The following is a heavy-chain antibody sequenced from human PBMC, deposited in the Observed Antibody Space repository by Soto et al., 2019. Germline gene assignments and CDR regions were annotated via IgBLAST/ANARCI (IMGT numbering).Heavy chain of an antibody. CDR2: VFHTGST. J-gene: IGHJ5*02. Sequence: QVQLQESGPGLVKPSGTLLLTCAVSGGSISSDNWWTWVRQPPGKGLKWLGEVFHTGSTTYPPSLKNRVTLPLDKSKNQFALQLTSATAADTVVYYCAREAIGQQPAYKGFELWCPATLVSVSS. CDR3: AREAIGQQPAYKGFEL. CDR1: GGSISSDNW. D-gene: IGHD6-13*01. V-gene: IGHV4-4*02.